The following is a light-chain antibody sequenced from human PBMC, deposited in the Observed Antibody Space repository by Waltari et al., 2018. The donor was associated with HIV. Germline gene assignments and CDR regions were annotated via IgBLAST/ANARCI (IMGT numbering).Light chain of an antibody. Sequence: TQSPGTLFVSPGERATLSCRASQSVGDNWAWYQSKSGQAPRLLLYGASTRATGVPGKFSGDGSGTNFTLTIDSVQSTDSAIYYCQHYDIWPYTFGRGT. J-gene: IGKJ2*01. CDR3: QHYDIWPYT. CDR1: QSVGDN. V-gene: IGKV3-15*01. CDR2: GAS.